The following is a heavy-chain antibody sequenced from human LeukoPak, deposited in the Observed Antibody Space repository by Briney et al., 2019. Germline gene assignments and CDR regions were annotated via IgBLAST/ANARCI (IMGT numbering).Heavy chain of an antibody. D-gene: IGHD3-10*01. V-gene: IGHV3-15*01. CDR2: IKSRTDGGTT. Sequence: GGSLRLSCAASDFTFNNAWMTWVRQAPGRGLEWVGRIKSRTDGGTTEYAAPVKGRFTISRDNSKNTLYLQMNSLRAEDTAVYYCAKVLIWTYGSGNYYKGAFDIWGQGTMVTVFS. J-gene: IGHJ3*02. CDR1: DFTFNNAW. CDR3: AKVLIWTYGSGNYYKGAFDI.